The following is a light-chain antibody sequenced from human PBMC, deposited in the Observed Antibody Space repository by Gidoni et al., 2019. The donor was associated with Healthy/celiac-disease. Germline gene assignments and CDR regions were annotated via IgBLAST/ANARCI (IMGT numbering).Light chain of an antibody. Sequence: SYELTQPPPVSVSPGQTARITCSGDALPKQYAYWYQQKPGQAPVLVIYTYSERPSGIPERFSGSSSGTTVTLTISGVQAEDEADYYCQSSDSSGTWVFGGGTKLTVL. V-gene: IGLV3-25*03. CDR3: QSSDSSGTWV. J-gene: IGLJ3*02. CDR1: ALPKQY. CDR2: TYS.